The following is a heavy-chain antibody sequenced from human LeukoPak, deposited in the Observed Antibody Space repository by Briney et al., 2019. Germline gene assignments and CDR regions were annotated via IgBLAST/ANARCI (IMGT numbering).Heavy chain of an antibody. J-gene: IGHJ4*02. V-gene: IGHV3-23*01. CDR3: AKGLISSATYFSYFDY. CDR1: GFTFSSYG. D-gene: IGHD1-26*01. Sequence: GGSLRLSCAASGFTFSSYGMSWVRQAPGKGLEWVAAISAGGDLTNYADSVKGRFTISRDSSKNMLYVQMNSLRSEDRAIYYCAKGLISSATYFSYFDYWGQGTLVTVSS. CDR2: ISAGGDLT.